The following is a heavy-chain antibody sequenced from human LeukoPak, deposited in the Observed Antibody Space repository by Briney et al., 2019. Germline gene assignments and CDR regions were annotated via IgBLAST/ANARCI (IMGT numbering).Heavy chain of an antibody. D-gene: IGHD3-10*01. V-gene: IGHV5-51*01. J-gene: IGHJ6*02. CDR2: IYPGDSDT. CDR1: GYSFTSYW. CDR3: ARHVSTMVRGANYYYYGMDV. Sequence: GESLQISFKGSGYSFTSYWIGWVRQMPGKGLEWMGIIYPGDSDTRYSPSFQGQVTISADKSISTAYLQWSSLKASDTAMYYCARHVSTMVRGANYYYYGMDVWGQGTTVTVSS.